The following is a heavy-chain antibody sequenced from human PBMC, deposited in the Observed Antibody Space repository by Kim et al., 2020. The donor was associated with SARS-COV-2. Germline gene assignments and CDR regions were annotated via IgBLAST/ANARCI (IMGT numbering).Heavy chain of an antibody. D-gene: IGHD3-10*01. V-gene: IGHV7-4-1*02. Sequence: ASVKVSCKASGYTFTSYAMNWVRQAPGQGLEWMGWINTNTGNPTYAQGFTGRFVFSLDTSVSTAYLQISSLKAEDTAVYYCAVYQPATPAMVRGENAFDIWGQGTMVTVSS. CDR3: AVYQPATPAMVRGENAFDI. CDR2: INTNTGNP. CDR1: GYTFTSYA. J-gene: IGHJ3*02.